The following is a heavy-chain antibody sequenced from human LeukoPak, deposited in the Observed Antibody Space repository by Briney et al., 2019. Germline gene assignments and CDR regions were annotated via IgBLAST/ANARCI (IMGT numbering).Heavy chain of an antibody. J-gene: IGHJ4*02. CDR3: ARSQRGRYYDSSGYPQYYFDY. CDR2: IGTAGDT. D-gene: IGHD3-22*01. V-gene: IGHV3-13*01. Sequence: GGSLRLSCAASGFTFSSYDMHWVRQATGKGLEWVSAIGTAGDTYYPGSVKGRFTISRENAKNSLYLQMNSLRAGDTAVYYCARSQRGRYYDSSGYPQYYFDYWGQGTLVTVSS. CDR1: GFTFSSYD.